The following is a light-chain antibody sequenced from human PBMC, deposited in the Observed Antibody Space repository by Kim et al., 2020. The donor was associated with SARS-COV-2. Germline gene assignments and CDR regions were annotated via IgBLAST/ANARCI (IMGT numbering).Light chain of an antibody. CDR2: AAS. CDR1: KGISKY. V-gene: IGKV1-27*01. Sequence: ASVGNRITNTCRASKGISKYLTWYQQKPEKVPKLLNYAASTLQSGVPTRFSGGGSGTDFTLTSSGLQPEDVAKYYCQKYNSAPWTFGQGAKVDIK. CDR3: QKYNSAPWT. J-gene: IGKJ1*01.